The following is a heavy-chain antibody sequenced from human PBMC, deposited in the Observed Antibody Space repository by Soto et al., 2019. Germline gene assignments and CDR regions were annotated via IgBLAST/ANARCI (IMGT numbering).Heavy chain of an antibody. V-gene: IGHV3-30*03. D-gene: IGHD3-22*01. CDR1: GFTFSSNG. Sequence: QVQLVESGGGVVQPGRSLRLTCAASGFTFSSNGMHWVRQAPGKGLEWVALVAYDGSKTYYGDSVRGRFTISRDNSENTRYLQMNRLRTEDTAVYYCARWVGGSMYDNSGKYDSWGQGTLVTVSS. CDR3: ARWVGGSMYDNSGKYDS. CDR2: VAYDGSKT. J-gene: IGHJ5*01.